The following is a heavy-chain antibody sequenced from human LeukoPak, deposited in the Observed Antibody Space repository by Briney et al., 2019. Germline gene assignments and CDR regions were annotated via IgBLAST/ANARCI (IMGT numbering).Heavy chain of an antibody. V-gene: IGHV4-59*01. J-gene: IGHJ5*02. D-gene: IGHD1-14*01. CDR3: ARAPRHRTNWFDP. CDR2: IYYSGST. CDR1: GGSISSYY. Sequence: ASETLSLTCTVSGGSISSYYWSWIRQPPGKGLEWIGYIYYSGSTNYNPSLKSRVTISVDTSKNQFSLKLSSVTAADTAVYYCARAPRHRTNWFDPWGQGTLVTVSS.